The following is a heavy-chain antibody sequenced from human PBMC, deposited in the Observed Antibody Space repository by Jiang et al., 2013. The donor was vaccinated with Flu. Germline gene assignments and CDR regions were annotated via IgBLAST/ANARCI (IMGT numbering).Heavy chain of an antibody. D-gene: IGHD3-3*01. CDR1: GFTFSSYG. Sequence: VQLVESGGGVVQPGRSLRLSCAASGFTFSSYGMHWVRQAPGKGLEWVAVIWYDGSNKYYADSMKGRFTISRDNSKNTLYLQMNSLRAEDTAVYYCAREEGYDFWSGYYSRINIHYYYGMDVWGQGTTVTVSS. CDR2: IWYDGSNK. CDR3: AREEGYDFWSGYYSRINIHYYYGMDV. J-gene: IGHJ6*02. V-gene: IGHV3-33*01.